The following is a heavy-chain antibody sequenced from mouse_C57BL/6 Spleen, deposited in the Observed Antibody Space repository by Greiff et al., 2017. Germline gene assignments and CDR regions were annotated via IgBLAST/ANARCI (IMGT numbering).Heavy chain of an antibody. J-gene: IGHJ3*01. V-gene: IGHV1-12*01. D-gene: IGHD1-1*01. CDR3: ARSDYYGSSRGWFAY. CDR1: GYTFTSYN. Sequence: LQQSGAELVRPGASVKMSCKASGYTFTSYNMHWVKQTPRQGLEWIGAIYPGNGDTSYNQKFKGKATLTVDKSSSTAYMQLSSLTSEDSAVYFCARSDYYGSSRGWFAYWGQGTLVTVSA. CDR2: IYPGNGDT.